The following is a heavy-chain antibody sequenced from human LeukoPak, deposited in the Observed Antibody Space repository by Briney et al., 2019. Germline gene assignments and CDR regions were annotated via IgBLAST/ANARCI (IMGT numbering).Heavy chain of an antibody. CDR1: GYTFTSYG. Sequence: ASVKVSCKASGYTFTSYGISWVRQAPGQGLEWMGWISAHNGNTNYAQKLQGRVTMTTDTSTSTAYMELRSLRSDDTAVYYCAREGGDYSSGWYAYWGQGTLVTVSS. CDR3: AREGGDYSSGWYAY. V-gene: IGHV1-18*01. CDR2: ISAHNGNT. J-gene: IGHJ4*02. D-gene: IGHD6-19*01.